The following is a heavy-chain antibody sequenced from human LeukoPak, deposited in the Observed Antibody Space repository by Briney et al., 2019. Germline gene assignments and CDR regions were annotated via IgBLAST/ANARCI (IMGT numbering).Heavy chain of an antibody. V-gene: IGHV7-4-1*02. J-gene: IGHJ4*02. Sequence: ASVKVSCKASGYNFISHTINWVRQAPGQGLEWMGWINTNTGDPRYAQGFAGRFVLSLDKSVSTTFLEIRDLTPEDTAVYYCAGSSRGVIGLLDSWGQGTQVTVSS. CDR3: AGSSRGVIGLLDS. D-gene: IGHD3-10*01. CDR1: GYNFISHT. CDR2: INTNTGDP.